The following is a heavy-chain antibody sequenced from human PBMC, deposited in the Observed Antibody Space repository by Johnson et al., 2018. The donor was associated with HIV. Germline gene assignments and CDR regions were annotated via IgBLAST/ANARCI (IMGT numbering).Heavy chain of an antibody. CDR3: VRGGYSGYDSGAFDI. D-gene: IGHD5-12*01. CDR1: GFTVRSNY. V-gene: IGHV3-30-3*01. CDR2: ISYDGSNK. J-gene: IGHJ3*02. Sequence: QVQLVESGGGLIQPGGSLRLSCAASGFTVRSNYMSWVRQAPGKGLEWVAVISYDGSNKYYADSVKGRFTISRDNSKNTLYLQMNSLRAEDTAVYYCVRGGYSGYDSGAFDIWGQGTMVTVSS.